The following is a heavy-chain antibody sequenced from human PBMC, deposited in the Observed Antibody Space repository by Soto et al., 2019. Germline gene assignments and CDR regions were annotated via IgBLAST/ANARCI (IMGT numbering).Heavy chain of an antibody. CDR2: ISYDGRKK. CDR3: VKDGSSGWPYFYDMDV. CDR1: GFTFSSYG. Sequence: GGSLRLSCAASGFTFSSYGMHWVRQAPGKGLEWVAVISYDGRKKYYADAVKGRFTISRDNSKNTLYLQMSSLRAEDTAVYYCVKDGSSGWPYFYDMDVWGQGTTVTVSS. V-gene: IGHV3-30*18. J-gene: IGHJ6*02. D-gene: IGHD6-19*01.